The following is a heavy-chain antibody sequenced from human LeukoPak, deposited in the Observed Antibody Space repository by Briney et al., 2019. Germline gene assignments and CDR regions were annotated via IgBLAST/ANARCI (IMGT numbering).Heavy chain of an antibody. CDR3: AREPIGYCSGGSCYSDYYYYGMDV. CDR2: IYTSGST. D-gene: IGHD2-15*01. V-gene: IGHV4-4*07. J-gene: IGHJ6*02. CDR1: GGSISSYY. Sequence: SETLSLTCTVSGGSISSYYWSWIRQPAGKGLEWIGRIYTSGSTNYNPSLKSRVTMSVDTSKNQFSLKLSSVTAADTAVYYCAREPIGYCSGGSCYSDYYYYGMDVWGQGTTVTVSS.